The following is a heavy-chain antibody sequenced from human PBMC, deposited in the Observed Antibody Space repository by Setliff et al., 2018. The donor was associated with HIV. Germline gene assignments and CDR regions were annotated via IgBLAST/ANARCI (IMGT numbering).Heavy chain of an antibody. J-gene: IGHJ4*02. D-gene: IGHD3-22*01. CDR3: ARHASTWYYESSGPHFDY. CDR1: GYTFTGYY. Sequence: GASVKVSCKASGYTFTGYYMHWVRQAPGQGLEWVGWISAYTGKTKYAQNVQGRVTLTTDTSTSTAYMELRSLRSDDTAVYYCARHASTWYYESSGPHFDYWGQGTLVTVSS. CDR2: ISAYTGKT. V-gene: IGHV1-18*04.